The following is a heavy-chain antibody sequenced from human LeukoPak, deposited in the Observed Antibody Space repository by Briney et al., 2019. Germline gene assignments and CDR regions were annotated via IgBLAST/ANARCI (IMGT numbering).Heavy chain of an antibody. J-gene: IGHJ6*03. V-gene: IGHV4-59*01. CDR2: IYYSGST. Sequence: PSETLSLTCTVSGGSISSYYWSWIRQPPGKGLEWIGYIYYSGSTNYNPSLKSRVTISVDTSKNQSSLKLSSVTAADTAVYYCARGEIVVGRPYYYYMDVWGKGTTVTVSS. D-gene: IGHD2-2*01. CDR1: GGSISSYY. CDR3: ARGEIVVGRPYYYYMDV.